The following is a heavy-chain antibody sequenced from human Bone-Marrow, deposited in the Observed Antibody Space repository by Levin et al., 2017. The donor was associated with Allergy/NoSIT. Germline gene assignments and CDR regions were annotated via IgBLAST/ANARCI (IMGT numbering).Heavy chain of an antibody. J-gene: IGHJ6*03. V-gene: IGHV3-30*18. CDR3: ANRGFGEFPPGYYYYYMDV. D-gene: IGHD3-10*01. Sequence: GGSLRLSCAASGFTFSSYGMHWVRQAPGKGLEWVAVISYDGSNKYYADSVKGRFTISRDNSKNTLYLQMNSLRAEDTAVYYCANRGFGEFPPGYYYYYMDVWGKGTTVTVSS. CDR1: GFTFSSYG. CDR2: ISYDGSNK.